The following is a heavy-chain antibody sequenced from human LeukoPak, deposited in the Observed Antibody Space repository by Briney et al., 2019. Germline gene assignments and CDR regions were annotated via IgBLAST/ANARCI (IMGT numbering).Heavy chain of an antibody. CDR2: IYHSGST. J-gene: IGHJ3*02. CDR1: GGSISSGGYS. D-gene: IGHD1-7*01. CDR3: ARSYNWNYRYAFDI. V-gene: IGHV4-30-2*01. Sequence: SETLSLTCAVSGGSISSGGYSWSWIRQPPGKGLERIGYIYHSGSTYYNPSLKSRVTISVDRSKNQFSLKLSSVTAADTAVYYSARSYNWNYRYAFDIWGQGTMVTVSS.